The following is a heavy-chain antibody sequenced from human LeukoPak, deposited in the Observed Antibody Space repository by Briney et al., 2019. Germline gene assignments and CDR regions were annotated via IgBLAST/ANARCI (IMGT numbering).Heavy chain of an antibody. CDR2: MYTSGNV. D-gene: IGHD3-22*01. J-gene: IGHJ4*02. CDR1: GGSISSGSYY. V-gene: IGHV4-61*02. Sequence: PSQTLSLTCIVSGGSISSGSYYWSWIRQPAGKGLEWIGRMYTSGNVNYNPSLKSRVTISVDTSKNQFSLKLSSVTAADTAVYYCARDSDYYLYWGQGTLVTVSS. CDR3: ARDSDYYLY.